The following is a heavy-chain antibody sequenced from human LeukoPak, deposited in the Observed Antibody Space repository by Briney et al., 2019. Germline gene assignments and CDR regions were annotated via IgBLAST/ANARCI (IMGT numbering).Heavy chain of an antibody. D-gene: IGHD5-12*01. V-gene: IGHV1-3*01. Sequence: ASVKVSCKTSGYTFTNYVVHWVRQAPGQRLECMGWIYGGNGDTEYSQKFQGRVTITRDISASTAYMELSSLRSEDTAVYYCARGHSGYIDYWGQGTVVTVSS. CDR3: ARGHSGYIDY. J-gene: IGHJ4*02. CDR1: GYTFTNYV. CDR2: IYGGNGDT.